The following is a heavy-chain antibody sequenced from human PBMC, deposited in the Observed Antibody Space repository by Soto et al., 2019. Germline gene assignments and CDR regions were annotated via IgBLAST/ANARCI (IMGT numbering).Heavy chain of an antibody. D-gene: IGHD1-1*01. CDR1: GYTFTSYA. V-gene: IGHV1-3*01. Sequence: ASVKVSCKASGYTFTSYAMHWVRQAPGQRREGMGWINAGNGNTKYSQKFQGRVTITRDTSARTAYMELSSLTSEDTAVYYWARAFLSTRHNNWFDPWGQGTLVTVSS. CDR2: INAGNGNT. J-gene: IGHJ5*02. CDR3: ARAFLSTRHNNWFDP.